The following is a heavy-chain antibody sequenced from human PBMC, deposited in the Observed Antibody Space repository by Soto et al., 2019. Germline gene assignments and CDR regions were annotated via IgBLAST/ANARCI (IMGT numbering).Heavy chain of an antibody. D-gene: IGHD3-22*01. CDR1: GFTFSDYY. Sequence: PGGSLRLSCAASGFTFSDYYMSWIRQAPGKGLEWVSYISSSSSYTNYADSVKGRFTISRDNAKNSLYLQMNSLRAEDTAVYYCAREIGYYDSSGYQHWGQGTLVTVSS. CDR3: AREIGYYDSSGYQH. V-gene: IGHV3-11*06. J-gene: IGHJ1*01. CDR2: ISSSSSYT.